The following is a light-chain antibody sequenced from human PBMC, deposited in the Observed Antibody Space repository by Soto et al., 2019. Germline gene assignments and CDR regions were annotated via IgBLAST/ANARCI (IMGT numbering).Light chain of an antibody. Sequence: DIVMTQSPATLSVAPGERVTFSCRASQGVSRKLAWYQHKPGQAPRLLIYAASSRATGIPHRFSGSGSGTDFTLTISRLEPEDLAVYYCQQYGSSPPITFGQGTRLEIK. CDR1: QGVSRK. CDR2: AAS. J-gene: IGKJ5*01. V-gene: IGKV3-20*01. CDR3: QQYGSSPPIT.